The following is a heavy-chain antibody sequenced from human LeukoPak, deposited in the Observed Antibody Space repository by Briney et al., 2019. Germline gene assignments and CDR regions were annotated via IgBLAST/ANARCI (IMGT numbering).Heavy chain of an antibody. D-gene: IGHD2-15*01. CDR2: INPNSGGT. CDR3: ARDVVVGAGSAAIPFDY. CDR1: GYTFTGDY. Sequence: ASVKVSCKASGYTFTGDYMHWVRQAPGQGLEWMGWINPNSGGTNYAQKFQGRVTMTRDTSISTAYMELSRLRSDDTAVYYCARDVVVGAGSAAIPFDYWGQGTLVTVSS. V-gene: IGHV1-2*02. J-gene: IGHJ4*02.